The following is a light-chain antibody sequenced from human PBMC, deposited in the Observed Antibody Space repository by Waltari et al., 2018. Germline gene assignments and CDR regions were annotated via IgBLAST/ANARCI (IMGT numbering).Light chain of an antibody. J-gene: IGKJ2*02. V-gene: IGKV4-1*01. CDR2: WAS. CDR3: QQYYTTPCT. Sequence: DIVMTQYPDSLAVSLGERATINCKSSQSVLYSSNNKNYLAWYQQKPGQPPKLLISWASNRESGVPDRFSGSGSGTDFTLTISSLQAEDLAVYYCQQYYTTPCTFGQGTRLEIK. CDR1: QSVLYSSNNKNY.